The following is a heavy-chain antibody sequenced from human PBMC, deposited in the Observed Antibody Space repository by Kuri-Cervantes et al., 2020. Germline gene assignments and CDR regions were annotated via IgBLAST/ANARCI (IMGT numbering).Heavy chain of an antibody. Sequence: GGSLRLSCAASGFTVSSNYMSWVRQAPGKGLEWVGRIKRTTEGWTSDYAAPVKGRFTISRDDSKSTLYLQTNSLKTEDTAVYYCTTGSLWNVVTTGEDYWGQGTLVTVSS. CDR1: GFTVSSNY. D-gene: IGHD2-21*02. V-gene: IGHV3-15*01. CDR2: IKRTTEGWTS. J-gene: IGHJ4*02. CDR3: TTGSLWNVVTTGEDY.